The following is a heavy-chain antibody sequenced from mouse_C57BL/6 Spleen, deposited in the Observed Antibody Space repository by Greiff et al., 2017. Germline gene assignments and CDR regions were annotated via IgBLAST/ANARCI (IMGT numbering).Heavy chain of an antibody. V-gene: IGHV1-78*01. Sequence: QVQLQQSDAELVKPGASVKISCKVSSYTFTDHTIHWMKQRPEQGLAWIGYIYPRAGSTKYNEKFKGKATLTADKSSSTAYMQLNSLTSEDSAVYFCARREEYDGHFDYWGQGTTLTVSS. J-gene: IGHJ2*01. D-gene: IGHD2-3*01. CDR3: ARREEYDGHFDY. CDR2: IYPRAGST. CDR1: SYTFTDHT.